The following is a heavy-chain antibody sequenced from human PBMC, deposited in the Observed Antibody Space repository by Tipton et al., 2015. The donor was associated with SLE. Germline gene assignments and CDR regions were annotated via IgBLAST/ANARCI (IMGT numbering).Heavy chain of an antibody. CDR1: GGSISSSSYY. CDR2: SYYSGSN. V-gene: IGHV4-39*01. Sequence: TLSLTCTVSGGSISSSSYYWGWIRQPPGKGLEWIGCSYYSGSNYYNPSLKSRVTISVDTSKNQFSLKLSSVTAADTAVYYCARHGIGASGLGGYWGQGTLVTVSS. CDR3: ARHGIGASGLGGY. D-gene: IGHD3-16*01. J-gene: IGHJ4*02.